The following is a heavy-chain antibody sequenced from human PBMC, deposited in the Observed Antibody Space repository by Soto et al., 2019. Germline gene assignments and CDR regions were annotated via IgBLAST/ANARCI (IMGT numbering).Heavy chain of an antibody. Sequence: QVQLVQSGAEVKKPGASVKVSCKASGYTFTSYAMHWVRQAPGQRLEWMGWITAGNGNTKYSQKFQGRVTITRDTSASADYMELSSLRSEDTAVYYCARDRITMVRGVLGWFDPWGQGTLVTVSS. V-gene: IGHV1-3*01. CDR3: ARDRITMVRGVLGWFDP. CDR2: ITAGNGNT. CDR1: GYTFTSYA. D-gene: IGHD3-10*01. J-gene: IGHJ5*02.